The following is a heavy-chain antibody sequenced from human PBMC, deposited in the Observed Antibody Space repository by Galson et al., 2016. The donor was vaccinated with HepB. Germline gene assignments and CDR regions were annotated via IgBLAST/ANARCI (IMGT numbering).Heavy chain of an antibody. J-gene: IGHJ6*04. CDR2: ISWNSGSI. D-gene: IGHD5-18*01. Sequence: SLRLSCAASGFTFDDYAMHWVRQAPGKGLEWVSGISWNSGSIGCADSVKCRFTISRDNAKNSLYLQMNSLRAEDTALYYCAKDSGPFNGYSYIYYYYYGMDVWGKGTTVTVSS. CDR3: AKDSGPFNGYSYIYYYYYGMDV. CDR1: GFTFDDYA. V-gene: IGHV3-9*01.